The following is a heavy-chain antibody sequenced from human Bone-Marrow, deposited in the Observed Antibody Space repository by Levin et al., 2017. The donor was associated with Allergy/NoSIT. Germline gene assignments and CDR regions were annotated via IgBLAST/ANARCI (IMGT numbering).Heavy chain of an antibody. CDR2: LYYSGST. J-gene: IGHJ3*02. D-gene: IGHD3-22*01. CDR1: GGSISDSY. CDR3: ARESHYSASSTYYYEGAFDI. Sequence: SETLSLTCTVSGGSISDSYWTWIRQPPGKGLEWIGYLYYSGSTNYNPSLKSRVTISVDTSKNQISLKLSSVSAADTAVYYCARESHYSASSTYYYEGAFDIWGQGTMLTVSS. V-gene: IGHV4-59*01.